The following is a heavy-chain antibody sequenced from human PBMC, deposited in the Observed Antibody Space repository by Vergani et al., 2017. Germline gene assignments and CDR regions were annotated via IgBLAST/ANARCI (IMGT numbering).Heavy chain of an antibody. D-gene: IGHD2-2*01. CDR1: GFTFSSYA. CDR2: ISYDGSNK. J-gene: IGHJ4*02. V-gene: IGHV3-30-3*01. Sequence: QVQLVESGGGLVKPGGSLRLSCAASGFTFSSYAMHWVRQAPGKGLEWVAVISYDGSNKYYADSVKGRFTISRDNSKNTLYLQMNSLRAEDTAVYYCARAPQVVPAAHKPPFDYWGQGTLVTVSS. CDR3: ARAPQVVPAAHKPPFDY.